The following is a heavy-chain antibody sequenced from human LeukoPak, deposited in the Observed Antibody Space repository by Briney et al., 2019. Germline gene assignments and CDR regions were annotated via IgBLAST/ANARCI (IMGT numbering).Heavy chain of an antibody. D-gene: IGHD3-22*01. Sequence: PGGSLRLSRAASGFTFSSYAMHWVRQAPGKGLEGVAVISYDGSNKYYADSVKGRFTISRDNSKNTLYLQMNSLRAEDTAVYYCASSGYLRGAFDIWGQGTMVTVSS. CDR2: ISYDGSNK. J-gene: IGHJ3*02. CDR3: ASSGYLRGAFDI. V-gene: IGHV3-30*01. CDR1: GFTFSSYA.